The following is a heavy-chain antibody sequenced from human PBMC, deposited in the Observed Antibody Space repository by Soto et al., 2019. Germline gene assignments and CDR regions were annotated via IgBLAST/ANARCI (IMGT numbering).Heavy chain of an antibody. V-gene: IGHV3-23*01. J-gene: IGHJ4*02. D-gene: IGHD3-10*01. CDR2: IGASGAGT. Sequence: GGSLRLSCAASGFTLSTYAMSWVRQAPGKGLEWVSGIGASGAGTYYAESVKGRFTISRDNSKNTLHLQMNSLRAEDTAVYYCALRKTGSFFDYWGQGTLVTVSS. CDR1: GFTLSTYA. CDR3: ALRKTGSFFDY.